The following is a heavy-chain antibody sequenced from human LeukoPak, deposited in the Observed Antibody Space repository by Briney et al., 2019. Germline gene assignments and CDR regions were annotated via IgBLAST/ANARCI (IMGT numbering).Heavy chain of an antibody. CDR2: IYYSGST. V-gene: IGHV4-39*01. Sequence: PSETLSLTCTVSGGSISSSSYYWGWIRQPPGKGLEWIGSIYYSGSTYYNPSLKSRVTISVDTSKNQFSLKLSSVTAADTAVYYCARCVRVRGVATDAFDIWGQGTMVTVSS. CDR1: GGSISSSSYY. D-gene: IGHD3-10*01. CDR3: ARCVRVRGVATDAFDI. J-gene: IGHJ3*02.